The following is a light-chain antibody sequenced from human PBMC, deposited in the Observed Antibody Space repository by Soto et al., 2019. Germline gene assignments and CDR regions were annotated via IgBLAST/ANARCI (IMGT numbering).Light chain of an antibody. J-gene: IGKJ4*01. CDR2: DAS. Sequence: MTQSPATLSVSPGERATLSCRASQFIGSNLAWYQQKHGEAPRLLMYDASSRATGIPARFSGSGSGTEFTLTISSLQSEDFAIYYCQQYNNWPPLTFGGGTKVKIK. V-gene: IGKV3-15*01. CDR1: QFIGSN. CDR3: QQYNNWPPLT.